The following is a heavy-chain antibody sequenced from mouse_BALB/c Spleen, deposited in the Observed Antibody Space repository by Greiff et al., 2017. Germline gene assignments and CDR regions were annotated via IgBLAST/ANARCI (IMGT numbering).Heavy chain of an antibody. J-gene: IGHJ2*01. Sequence: QVQLKQSGAELVRPGVSVKISCKGSGYTFTDYAMHWVKQSHAKSLEWIGVISTYYGDASYNQKFKGKATMTVDKSSSTAYMELARLTSEDSAIYYCARGGPITTGDYWGQGTTLTVSS. CDR1: GYTFTDYA. V-gene: IGHV1S137*01. D-gene: IGHD2-4*01. CDR2: ISTYYGDA. CDR3: ARGGPITTGDY.